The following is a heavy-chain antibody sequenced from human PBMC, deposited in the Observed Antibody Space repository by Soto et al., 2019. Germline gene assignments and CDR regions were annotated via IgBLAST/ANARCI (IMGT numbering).Heavy chain of an antibody. J-gene: IGHJ4*02. CDR2: ISGRGGT. V-gene: IGHV3-23*01. CDR1: GFTFATYD. CDR3: AKIPISSTWLDFDY. Sequence: DVQLLEWGGGLVQPGGSLRLSCEASGFTFATYDMSWVRQTPGKGLEWVSGISGRGGTSYADSVKGRFTISRENSKNTLFLQMNSLRAEDTAVYYCAKIPISSTWLDFDYWGQGTLVTVSS. D-gene: IGHD6-13*01.